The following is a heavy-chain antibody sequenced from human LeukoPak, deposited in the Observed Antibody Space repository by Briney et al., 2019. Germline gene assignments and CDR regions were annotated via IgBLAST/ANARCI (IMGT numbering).Heavy chain of an antibody. J-gene: IGHJ6*03. CDR3: AKALVAHYYYYYMDV. V-gene: IGHV3-33*06. Sequence: GGSMRLSCAASGFTFSSYGMHWVRQAPGKGLEWVAVIWYDGSNKYYADSVKGRFTISRDNSKNTLYLQMNSLRAEDTAVYYCAKALVAHYYYYYMDVWGKGHTVSVSS. CDR1: GFTFSSYG. CDR2: IWYDGSNK.